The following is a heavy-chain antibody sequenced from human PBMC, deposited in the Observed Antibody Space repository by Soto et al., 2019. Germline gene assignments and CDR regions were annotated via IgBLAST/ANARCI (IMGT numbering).Heavy chain of an antibody. CDR1: GFTFSSYS. CDR2: ISSSSSTI. CDR3: ARDDYYGSGSYAFDI. V-gene: IGHV3-48*02. J-gene: IGHJ3*02. D-gene: IGHD3-10*01. Sequence: GGSLRLSCAASGFTFSSYSMNWVRQAPGKGLEWVSYISSSSSTIYYADSVKGRFTISRDNAKNSLYLQMNSLRDEDTAVYYCARDDYYGSGSYAFDIWGQGTMVTVSS.